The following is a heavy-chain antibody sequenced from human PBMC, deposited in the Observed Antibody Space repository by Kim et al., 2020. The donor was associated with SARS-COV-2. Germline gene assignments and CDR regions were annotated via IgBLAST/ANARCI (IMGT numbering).Heavy chain of an antibody. D-gene: IGHD3-10*01. Sequence: GSTNYNPSLKSRVTISVDTSKNQFSLKLSSVTAADTAVYYCASDLRFGDIWGQGTMVTVSS. V-gene: IGHV4-34*01. CDR2: GST. CDR3: ASDLRFGDI. J-gene: IGHJ3*02.